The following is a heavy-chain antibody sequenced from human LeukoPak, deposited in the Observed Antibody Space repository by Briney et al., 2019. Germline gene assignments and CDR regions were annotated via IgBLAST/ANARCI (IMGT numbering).Heavy chain of an antibody. Sequence: SETLSLTCTVSGGSVSSSSYYWSWIRQPPGKGLEWIGYIYYSGSTNYNPSLKSRVTISVDTSKNQFSLKLSSVTAADTAVYYCARGYDILTGYPIFDYWGQGTLVTVSS. CDR1: GGSVSSSSYY. J-gene: IGHJ4*02. CDR2: IYYSGST. D-gene: IGHD3-9*01. CDR3: ARGYDILTGYPIFDY. V-gene: IGHV4-61*01.